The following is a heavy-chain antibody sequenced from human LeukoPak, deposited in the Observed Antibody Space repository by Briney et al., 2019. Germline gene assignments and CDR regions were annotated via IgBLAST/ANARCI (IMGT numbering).Heavy chain of an antibody. CDR1: GFTFSSYG. J-gene: IGHJ4*02. Sequence: PGGSLRLSCAASGFTFSSYGMHWVRQAPGKGLEWVAFIRYDGSNKYYADSVKGRFTISRDNSKNTLYLQMNSLRAEDTAVYYCAKDLGIAVASTVFDYWGQGTLVTVSS. CDR2: IRYDGSNK. V-gene: IGHV3-30*02. D-gene: IGHD6-19*01. CDR3: AKDLGIAVASTVFDY.